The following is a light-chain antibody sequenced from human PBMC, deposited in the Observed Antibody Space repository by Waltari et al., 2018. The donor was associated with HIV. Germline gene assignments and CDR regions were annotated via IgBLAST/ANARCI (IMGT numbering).Light chain of an antibody. J-gene: IGKJ3*01. CDR2: AAS. V-gene: IGKV1-39*01. CDR1: QSVSTY. CDR3: QQSYSNPLT. Sequence: DIQLTQPQSSLSASVVDRVPTVRRASQSVSTYLIWYQHKPGKIPRLLISAASTLQSGVPSRFSGSGSGTDFTLTLSSLQPDDFATYYCQQSYSNPLTFGPGTKV.